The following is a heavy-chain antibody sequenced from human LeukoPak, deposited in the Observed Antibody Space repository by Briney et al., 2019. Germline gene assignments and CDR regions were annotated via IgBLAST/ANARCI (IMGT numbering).Heavy chain of an antibody. CDR3: ASLNRGEPHLGNTPSGFDT. CDR2: INPSGGST. V-gene: IGHV1-46*01. Sequence: ASVKVSCKASGYTFTSYYMHWVRQAPGQGLEWMGIINPSGGSTSYAQKFQGRVTMTRATSTSTVYMELSSLRSEDTAVYYCASLNRGEPHLGNTPSGFDTWGQGNLVTVSS. CDR1: GYTFTSYY. D-gene: IGHD7-27*01. J-gene: IGHJ5*02.